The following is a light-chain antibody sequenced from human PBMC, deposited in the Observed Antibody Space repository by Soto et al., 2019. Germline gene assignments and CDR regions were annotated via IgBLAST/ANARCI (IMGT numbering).Light chain of an antibody. Sequence: DIVMTQSPSTLSVSPGERAALSCRASQSVSSYLAWYQQKPGQAPRLLIYGASTRPTGIPARFSGGGSGTDFTLTISRLEPEDFAVYYCQQYFTAPQTFGQGTKVDI. V-gene: IGKV3-15*01. CDR3: QQYFTAPQT. CDR1: QSVSSY. CDR2: GAS. J-gene: IGKJ1*01.